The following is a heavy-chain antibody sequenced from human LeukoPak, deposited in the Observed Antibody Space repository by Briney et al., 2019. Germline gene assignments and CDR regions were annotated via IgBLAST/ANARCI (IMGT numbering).Heavy chain of an antibody. D-gene: IGHD5-12*01. Sequence: GGSLRLSCAASGFTFSSYWMHWVRQAPGKGLVWVSRINSDGGSTSYADSVKGRFTISRDNAKNTLYLQMNSLRAEDTAVYYCAREPIEATMLHYYYMDVWGKGTTVTISS. V-gene: IGHV3-74*01. CDR3: AREPIEATMLHYYYMDV. J-gene: IGHJ6*03. CDR2: INSDGGST. CDR1: GFTFSSYW.